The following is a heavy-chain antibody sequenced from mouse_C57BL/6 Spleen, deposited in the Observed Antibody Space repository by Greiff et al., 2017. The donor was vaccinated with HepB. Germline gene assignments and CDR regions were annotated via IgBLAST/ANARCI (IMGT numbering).Heavy chain of an antibody. D-gene: IGHD1-1*01. CDR2: IDPSDSYT. Sequence: VQLQQPGAELVKPGASVKLSCKASGYTFTSYWMQWVKQRPGQGLEWIGEIDPSDSYTNYNQKFKGKATLTVDTSSSTAYMQLSSLTSEDSAVYYCAREGGGRGFDYWGQGTTLTVSS. CDR1: GYTFTSYW. J-gene: IGHJ2*01. V-gene: IGHV1-50*01. CDR3: AREGGGRGFDY.